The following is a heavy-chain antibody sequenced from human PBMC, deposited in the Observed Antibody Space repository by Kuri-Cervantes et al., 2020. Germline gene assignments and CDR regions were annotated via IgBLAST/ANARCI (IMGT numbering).Heavy chain of an antibody. Sequence: ASVKVSCKASGYTFTSYGISWVRQAPGQGLEWMGWITPYDGNTDFAQNLQGRVTLTTDISTSTAYMELRSLTSDDTALYYCAREKYASGATLGGMDVWGRGTTVTVSS. CDR1: GYTFTSYG. V-gene: IGHV1-18*01. CDR2: ITPYDGNT. D-gene: IGHD3-10*01. CDR3: AREKYASGATLGGMDV. J-gene: IGHJ6*02.